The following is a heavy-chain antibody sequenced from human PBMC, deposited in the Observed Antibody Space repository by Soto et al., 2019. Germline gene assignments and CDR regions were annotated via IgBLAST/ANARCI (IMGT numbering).Heavy chain of an antibody. J-gene: IGHJ3*02. CDR2: IYHSGST. CDR1: SGSISSSNW. Sequence: PSETLSLTCAVSSGSISSSNWWSWVRQPPGKGLEWIGEIYHSGSTNYNPSLKSRVTISVDKSKNQFSLKLSSVTAADTAVYYCARAGRNGYGAFDIWGQGTMVTVSS. CDR3: ARAGRNGYGAFDI. D-gene: IGHD6-13*01. V-gene: IGHV4-4*02.